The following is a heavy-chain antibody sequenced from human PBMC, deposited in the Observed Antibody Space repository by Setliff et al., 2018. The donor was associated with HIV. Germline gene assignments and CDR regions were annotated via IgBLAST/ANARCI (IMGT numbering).Heavy chain of an antibody. D-gene: IGHD2-21*01. CDR1: GFTFNNYG. CDR2: IWFDGTDK. J-gene: IGHJ6*03. V-gene: IGHV3-30*02. CDR3: AKDGGDYNLDYYYYMDV. Sequence: GGSLRLSCAASGFTFNNYGIHWVRQAPGKGLEWVAVIWFDGTDKYYADSVKGRFTVSGDISRNTLYLQMTSLRAEDTAMYYCAKDGGDYNLDYYYYMDVWGKGNPGHRLL.